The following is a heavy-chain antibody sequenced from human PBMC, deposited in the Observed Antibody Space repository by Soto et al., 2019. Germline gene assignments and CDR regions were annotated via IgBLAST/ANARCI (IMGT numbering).Heavy chain of an antibody. CDR3: ARVIPGVEAWFDP. D-gene: IGHD2-2*01. V-gene: IGHV1-18*01. CDR2: ISAYTDTP. CDR1: VYTFTNFG. J-gene: IGHJ5*02. Sequence: ASVKVSCKSSVYTFTNFGVTCVRRAPGQGLEWMGWISAYTDTPNYAQKFQGRVTMTIDTSTSTAYMDLRSLTSDDTAVYYCARVIPGVEAWFDPWGQGTLVNV.